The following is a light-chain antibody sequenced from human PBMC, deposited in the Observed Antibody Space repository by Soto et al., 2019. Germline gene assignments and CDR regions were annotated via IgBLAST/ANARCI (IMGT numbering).Light chain of an antibody. J-gene: IGKJ2*01. CDR3: QQYGRPPYT. Sequence: EIVLTQSPGTLSLSPGERATLSCRASQSVSSNFLAWYQQKPGQTPRLLIYGASSRAAGITDRFSGSGSGTDFSLTISSLEPEDFAVYYCQQYGRPPYTFGQGTKLEIK. CDR2: GAS. CDR1: QSVSSNF. V-gene: IGKV3-20*01.